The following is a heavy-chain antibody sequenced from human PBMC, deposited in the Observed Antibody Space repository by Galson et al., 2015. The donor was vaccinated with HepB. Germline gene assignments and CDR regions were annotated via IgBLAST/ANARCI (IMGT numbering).Heavy chain of an antibody. Sequence: SLRLSGAASGFTFSSYGMHWVRQAPGKGLEWVAVISYDGSNKYYADSVKGRFTISRDNSKNTLYLQMSSLRAEDTAVYYCAKLGDEWWDLGDSNSAFDYWGQGTLVTVSS. CDR2: ISYDGSNK. D-gene: IGHD2-21*02. CDR1: GFTFSSYG. V-gene: IGHV3-30*18. J-gene: IGHJ4*02. CDR3: AKLGDEWWDLGDSNSAFDY.